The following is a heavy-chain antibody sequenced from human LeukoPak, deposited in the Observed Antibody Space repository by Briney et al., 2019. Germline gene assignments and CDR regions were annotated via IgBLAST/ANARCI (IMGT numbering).Heavy chain of an antibody. CDR1: GYTFTSYA. CDR2: INAGNGNT. Sequence: ASVKVSCKASGYTFTSYAMHWVRQAPGQRLEWMGWINAGNGNTKYSQKFQGRVTITRDTSASTAYMELSSLRSEDTAVYYCASGGYSGYDPLNWFDPWGQGTLVTVSS. CDR3: ASGGYSGYDPLNWFDP. V-gene: IGHV1-3*01. J-gene: IGHJ5*02. D-gene: IGHD5-12*01.